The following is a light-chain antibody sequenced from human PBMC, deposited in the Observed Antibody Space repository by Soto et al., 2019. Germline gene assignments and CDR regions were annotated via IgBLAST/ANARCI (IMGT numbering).Light chain of an antibody. CDR2: GAS. Sequence: EIVLTQSQGPLSLSRGQGATLSGRASQSVSNNYLAWYQQKPGQAPRLLIYGASNRATGIPDRFSGSGSGTNFTLTISRREPEDFAVYYCQQYGSSGTFGQGTKVDIK. J-gene: IGKJ1*01. V-gene: IGKV3-20*01. CDR1: QSVSNNY. CDR3: QQYGSSGT.